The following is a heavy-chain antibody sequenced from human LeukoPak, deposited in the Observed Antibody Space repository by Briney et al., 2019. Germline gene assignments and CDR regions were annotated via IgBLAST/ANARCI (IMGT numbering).Heavy chain of an antibody. CDR3: ALIGELSGRALDY. CDR2: INHSGST. Sequence: SETLSLTCAVYGGSFSGYYWSWIRQPPGKGLEWIGEINHSGSTNYNPSLKSRVTISVDTSKNQFSLKLSSVTAADTAVYYCALIGELSGRALDYWGQGTLVTVSS. V-gene: IGHV4-34*01. J-gene: IGHJ4*02. CDR1: GGSFSGYY. D-gene: IGHD3-10*01.